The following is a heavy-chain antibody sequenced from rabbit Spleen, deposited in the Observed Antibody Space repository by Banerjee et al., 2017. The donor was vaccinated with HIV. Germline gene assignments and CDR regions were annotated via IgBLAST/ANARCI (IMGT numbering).Heavy chain of an antibody. CDR2: IDPIFHIT. D-gene: IGHD4-1*01. CDR1: GFDFSSYG. CDR3: VREVAAKFSL. Sequence: QLEESGGGLVQTGGSLKLSCKASGFDFSSYGASWVRQAPGKGLEWIGYIDPIFHITTYASWVNGRFTISSHNAQNTLYLQLNSLTAADTAAYFCVREVAAKFSLWGPGTLVTVS. J-gene: IGHJ4*01. V-gene: IGHV1S7*01.